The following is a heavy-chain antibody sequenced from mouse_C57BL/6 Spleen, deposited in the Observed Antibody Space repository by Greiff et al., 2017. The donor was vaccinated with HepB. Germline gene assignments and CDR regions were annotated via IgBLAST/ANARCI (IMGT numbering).Heavy chain of an antibody. Sequence: VQLQQPGAELVKPGASVKLSCKASGYTFTSYWMQWVKQRPGQGLEWIGEIDPSDSYTNYNQKFKGKATLTVDTSSSTAYMQLSSLTSEDSAVYYCARSLHYSAVVATKAMDYWGQGTSVTVSS. J-gene: IGHJ4*01. V-gene: IGHV1-50*01. CDR1: GYTFTSYW. CDR2: IDPSDSYT. D-gene: IGHD1-1*01. CDR3: ARSLHYSAVVATKAMDY.